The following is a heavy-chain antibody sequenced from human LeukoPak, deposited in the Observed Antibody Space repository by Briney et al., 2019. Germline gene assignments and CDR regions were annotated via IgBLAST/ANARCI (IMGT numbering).Heavy chain of an antibody. V-gene: IGHV5-51*01. Sequence: GESLKIHFQGSGYRFTSYWIGWVRQMPGKGLEWMGIIYPGDSDTKYRQYYRSQVTISADKSISTAYLQWSSLKASDTAMYYCARQDYGDYVWHYWGQGTMVTVSS. CDR3: ARQDYGDYVWHY. CDR2: IYPGDSDT. J-gene: IGHJ4*02. D-gene: IGHD4-17*01. CDR1: GYRFTSYW.